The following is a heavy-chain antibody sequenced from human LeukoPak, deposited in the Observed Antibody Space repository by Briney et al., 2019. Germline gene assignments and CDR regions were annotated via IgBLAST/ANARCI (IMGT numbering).Heavy chain of an antibody. CDR1: GYTLTELS. D-gene: IGHD1-26*01. Sequence: ASVKVSCKVSGYTLTELSIHWVRQAPGKGLEWMGGFDPEDGETIYAQKFQGRVTMTEDTSTDTAYMELSSLRSEDTAVYYCATVPAYNWELLLRYWGQGTLVTVSS. CDR2: FDPEDGET. V-gene: IGHV1-24*01. CDR3: ATVPAYNWELLLRY. J-gene: IGHJ4*02.